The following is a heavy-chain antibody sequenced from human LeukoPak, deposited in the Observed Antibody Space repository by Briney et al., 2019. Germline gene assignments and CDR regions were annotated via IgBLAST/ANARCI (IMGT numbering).Heavy chain of an antibody. V-gene: IGHV3-23*01. CDR3: AKDNCSSTSCPIDY. D-gene: IGHD2-2*01. CDR2: ISGSGGST. J-gene: IGHJ4*02. Sequence: PGGSLRLSCAASGFTVSSNYMSWVRQAPGKGLEWVSAISGSGGSTYYADSVKGRFTISRDNSKNTLYLQMNSLRAEDTAVYYCAKDNCSSTSCPIDYWGQGTLVTVSS. CDR1: GFTVSSNY.